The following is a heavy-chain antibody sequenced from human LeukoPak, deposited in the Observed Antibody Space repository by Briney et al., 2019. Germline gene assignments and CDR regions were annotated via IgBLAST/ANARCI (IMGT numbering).Heavy chain of an antibody. Sequence: PSETLSLTCAAYGGSFSGYYWSWIRQPPGKGLEWIGEINHSGSTNYNPSLKSRVTISVDTSKNQFSLKLSSVTAADTAVYYCARDRRRPRTYYGMDVWGQGTTVTVSS. D-gene: IGHD1-1*01. CDR2: INHSGST. CDR1: GGSFSGYY. V-gene: IGHV4-34*01. J-gene: IGHJ6*02. CDR3: ARDRRRPRTYYGMDV.